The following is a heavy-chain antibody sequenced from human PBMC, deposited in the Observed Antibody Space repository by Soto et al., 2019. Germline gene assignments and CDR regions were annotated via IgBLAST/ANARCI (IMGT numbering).Heavy chain of an antibody. J-gene: IGHJ6*03. Sequence: QVQLQESGPGLVKPSGTLSLTCAVSSGSISSSNWWSWVRQPPGKGLEWIGEIYHSGSTNYNPSLKSRVTISVDKSKNQFSLKLSSVTAADTAVYYCARSLNGSGSYFPWYYYYYYMDVWGKGTTVTVSS. CDR2: IYHSGST. D-gene: IGHD3-10*01. CDR1: SGSISSSNW. CDR3: ARSLNGSGSYFPWYYYYYYMDV. V-gene: IGHV4-4*02.